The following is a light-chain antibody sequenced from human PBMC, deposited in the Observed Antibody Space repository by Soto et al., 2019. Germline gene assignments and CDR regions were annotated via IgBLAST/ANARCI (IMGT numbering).Light chain of an antibody. CDR2: DAS. Sequence: DIQMTQSPSTLSASVGDRVTITCRASQSISSWLAWYQQRPGKAPKLLIYDASSLQSGVPSRFSGSGSGTELAPTLSSLQPDDFSTHYCQQYNSYSPAFGQGTKVEI. CDR3: QQYNSYSPA. CDR1: QSISSW. V-gene: IGKV1-5*01. J-gene: IGKJ1*01.